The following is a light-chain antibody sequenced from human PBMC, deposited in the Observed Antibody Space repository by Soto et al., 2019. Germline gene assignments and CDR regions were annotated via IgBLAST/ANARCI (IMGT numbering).Light chain of an antibody. CDR1: SSDVGAYKY. Sequence: QSALTQPPSASGSPGQSVTIPCTGTSSDVGAYKYVSWYQQYPGKAPKLLIYEVSKRPSGVPDRFSGSKSGNTASLTVSGLQAEDEADYYCTSYVGSNIWVFGGGSKLTFL. CDR3: TSYVGSNIWV. CDR2: EVS. V-gene: IGLV2-8*01. J-gene: IGLJ3*02.